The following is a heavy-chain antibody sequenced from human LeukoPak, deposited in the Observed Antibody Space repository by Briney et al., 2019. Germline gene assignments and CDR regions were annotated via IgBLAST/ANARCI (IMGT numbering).Heavy chain of an antibody. V-gene: IGHV3-30*04. Sequence: GGSLRLSCAASGFTFSSYAMHWVRQAPGKGLEWVAVISYDGSNKYYADSVKGRFTISRDNSNNTLFLQMSSLRAEDTALYYCAKDKTMQRVVQGYYFDSWGQGALVTVSS. CDR2: ISYDGSNK. CDR1: GFTFSSYA. CDR3: AKDKTMQRVVQGYYFDS. J-gene: IGHJ4*02. D-gene: IGHD2-15*01.